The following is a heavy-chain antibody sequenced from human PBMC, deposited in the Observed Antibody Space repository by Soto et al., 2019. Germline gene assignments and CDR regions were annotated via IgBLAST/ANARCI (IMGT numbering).Heavy chain of an antibody. CDR1: GGTFSTNT. Sequence: QVQLVQSGAEVKKPGSSVKVSCKASGGTFSTNTISWVRQAPGQGLEWMGGIMPIFGSANYAQKFQGRVTITADEYTRKVYRELSRLRCEETAVYYCARQFDSDTSGYSYAYWGQGTLVTVSS. CDR2: IMPIFGSA. J-gene: IGHJ4*02. V-gene: IGHV1-69*01. D-gene: IGHD3-22*01. CDR3: ARQFDSDTSGYSYAY.